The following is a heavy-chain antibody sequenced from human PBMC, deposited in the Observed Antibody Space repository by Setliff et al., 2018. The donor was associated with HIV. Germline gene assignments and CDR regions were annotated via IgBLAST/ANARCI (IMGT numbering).Heavy chain of an antibody. J-gene: IGHJ3*02. CDR1: GYTFTTYA. Sequence: GASVKVSCKASGYTFTTYAMHWVRQAPGQRLEWMGWIDAGNGNTKYSQKFQGRVTITRDTSASTAYLELSSLRSEDTAVYYCAREPIGGDDAFDIWGQGTMVTVSS. CDR2: IDAGNGNT. D-gene: IGHD2-21*02. V-gene: IGHV1-3*01. CDR3: AREPIGGDDAFDI.